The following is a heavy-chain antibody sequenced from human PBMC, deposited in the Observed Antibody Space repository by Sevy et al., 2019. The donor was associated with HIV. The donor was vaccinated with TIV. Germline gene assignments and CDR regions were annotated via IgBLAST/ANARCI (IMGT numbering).Heavy chain of an antibody. CDR1: GFTFSSYA. Sequence: GGCLRLSCAASGFTFSSYAMSWVRQAPGKGLEWVSGISGSGGSTYYADSVKGRFTISRDNSKNTLYLQVNSLRAEDTSVYYCAKVRDLGIHYNSGYYFWGQGTMVTVSS. D-gene: IGHD6-19*01. CDR2: ISGSGGST. CDR3: AKVRDLGIHYNSGYYF. J-gene: IGHJ1*01. V-gene: IGHV3-23*01.